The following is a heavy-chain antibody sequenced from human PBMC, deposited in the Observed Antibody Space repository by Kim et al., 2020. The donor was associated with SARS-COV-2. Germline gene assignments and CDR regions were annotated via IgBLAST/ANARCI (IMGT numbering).Heavy chain of an antibody. J-gene: IGHJ4*02. CDR2: ISSSSSYI. V-gene: IGHV3-21*01. D-gene: IGHD6-13*01. CDR3: ARDPQGAAADPNLDY. Sequence: GGSLRLSCAASGLTFSSYSMNWVRQAPGKGLEWVSSISSSSSYIYYADSVKGRFTISRDNAKNSLYLQMNSLRAEDTAVYYCARDPQGAAADPNLDYWGQGTLVTVSS. CDR1: GLTFSSYS.